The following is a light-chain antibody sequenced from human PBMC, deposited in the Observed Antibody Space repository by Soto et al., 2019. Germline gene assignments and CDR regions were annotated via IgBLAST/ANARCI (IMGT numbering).Light chain of an antibody. CDR2: DVS. CDR1: SSDVGGYNY. CDR3: CSYAGTYTFD. J-gene: IGLJ1*01. V-gene: IGLV2-11*01. Sequence: QSALAQPRSVSGSPGQSVTISCTGTSSDVGGYNYVSWYQQHPGKAPKVMIYDVSKRPSGVPDRFSGSKSGNTASLTISGLQAEDEADYYCCSYAGTYTFDFGTGTKVP.